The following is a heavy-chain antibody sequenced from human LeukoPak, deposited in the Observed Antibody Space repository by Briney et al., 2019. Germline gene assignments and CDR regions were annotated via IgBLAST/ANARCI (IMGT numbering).Heavy chain of an antibody. J-gene: IGHJ4*02. CDR3: TGHHQAYSRTY. V-gene: IGHV3-48*01. CDR2: ISTTSNPI. D-gene: IGHD6-13*01. CDR1: GFTFSTYS. Sequence: HPGGSLRLSCAASGFTFSTYSMNWVRQAPGKGLEWVSYISTTSNPIYYADSVKGRFTISRDNAKDTLYLQMNSLRAEDTAVYYCTGHHQAYSRTYWGQGTLVTVSS.